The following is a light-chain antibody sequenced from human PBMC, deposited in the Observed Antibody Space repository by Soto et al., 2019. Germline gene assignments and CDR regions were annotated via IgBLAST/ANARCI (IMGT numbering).Light chain of an antibody. Sequence: DIQMTQSPSTLSASVGDRVTITCRASQRISTWLAWYQQHPGEAPKLLIYGASYLESGVPSRFSGSGSGTEFTLTIDSLQPGDFAVYYCHQYNSYSPFTFGPGTRVAIK. CDR3: HQYNSYSPFT. CDR1: QRISTW. J-gene: IGKJ3*01. V-gene: IGKV1-5*01. CDR2: GAS.